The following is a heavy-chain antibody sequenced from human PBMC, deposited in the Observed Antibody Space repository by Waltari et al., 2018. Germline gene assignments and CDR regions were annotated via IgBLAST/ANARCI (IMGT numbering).Heavy chain of an antibody. CDR2: ISSDGSGK. CDR3: AKAGGIYNYPLDP. J-gene: IGHJ5*02. V-gene: IGHV3-30*18. D-gene: IGHD1-26*01. Sequence: QVQLRESGPGLVKPSETLSLTCVISGDSLSSNLFWGWIRQSPEKGLEWLAVISSDGSGKYYADSMKGRFTMSRDNSKNTVYLQMNSLRPEDTAVYYCAKAGGIYNYPLDPWGQGTLVTVSS. CDR1: GDSLSSNL.